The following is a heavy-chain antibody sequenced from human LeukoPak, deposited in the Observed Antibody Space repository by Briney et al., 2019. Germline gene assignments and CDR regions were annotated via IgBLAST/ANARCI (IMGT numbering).Heavy chain of an antibody. Sequence: RPGGSLRLSCAASGFIFSNSWMSWVRQVPGKGLELVANINQHGSDKYYMDSVKGRFTISRDNARNSLFLQMNSLRAEDAAVYYCARDPMHGAFGIWGQGTMVTVSS. J-gene: IGHJ3*02. CDR3: ARDPMHGAFGI. CDR2: INQHGSDK. CDR1: GFIFSNSW. V-gene: IGHV3-7*01.